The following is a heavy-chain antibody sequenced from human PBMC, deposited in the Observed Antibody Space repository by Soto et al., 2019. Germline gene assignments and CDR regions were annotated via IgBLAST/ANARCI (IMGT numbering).Heavy chain of an antibody. V-gene: IGHV1-2*02. Sequence: QVQMVQSGAEVKKPGASGKVSCKASGHTFTGHHIHWVRQAPGQGLEWMGLIDLDIGDTKYAQKFQGRVTSNSDTSITTAYMELRGLRSDDTAVYYCALEPTGTAGFDYWGQGTLVTVSS. CDR2: IDLDIGDT. CDR1: GHTFTGHH. D-gene: IGHD2-21*02. CDR3: ALEPTGTAGFDY. J-gene: IGHJ4*02.